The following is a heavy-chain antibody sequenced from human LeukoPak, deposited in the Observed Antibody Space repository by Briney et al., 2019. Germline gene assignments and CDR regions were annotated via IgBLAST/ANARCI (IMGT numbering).Heavy chain of an antibody. V-gene: IGHV4-34*01. CDR2: INHSGST. CDR3: ARGEYDDILNGYYRFDY. Sequence: SETLSLTCAVYGGSFSGYYWSWIRQPPGKGLEWIGEINHSGSTNYNPSLKSRVTISVDTSENQFSLQLSSVTAADTAAYYCARGEYDDILNGYYRFDYWGQGTVVTVSS. D-gene: IGHD3-9*01. CDR1: GGSFSGYY. J-gene: IGHJ4*02.